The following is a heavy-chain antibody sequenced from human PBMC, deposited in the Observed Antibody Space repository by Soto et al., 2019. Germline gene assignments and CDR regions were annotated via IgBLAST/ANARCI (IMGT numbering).Heavy chain of an antibody. CDR3: VRDSGSDFAFDI. CDR2: IWYDGSNE. V-gene: IGHV3-33*01. J-gene: IGHJ3*02. Sequence: QVQLVESGGGVVQPGRSLRLSCAASGFTFSSYGMHWVRQAPGKGLEWVAVIWYDGSNEYYADSVKGRCTISRDNSKDTLYLQMNSLRTEDTAIYYGVRDSGSDFAFDIWGQGTMVTVSS. D-gene: IGHD3-10*01. CDR1: GFTFSSYG.